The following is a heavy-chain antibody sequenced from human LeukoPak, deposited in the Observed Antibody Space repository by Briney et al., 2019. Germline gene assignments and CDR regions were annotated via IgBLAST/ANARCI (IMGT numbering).Heavy chain of an antibody. CDR2: INHSGST. V-gene: IGHV4-34*01. CDR3: ARLFSYGSGSFYLQSVYYHYYYGMDV. D-gene: IGHD3-10*01. J-gene: IGHJ6*02. CDR1: GGSFSGYY. Sequence: SETLSLTCAVYGGSFSGYYWSWIRQPPGKGLEWIGEINHSGSTNYNPSLKSRVTISVDTSKNQFSLKLSSVTAADTAVYYCARLFSYGSGSFYLQSVYYHYYYGMDVWGQGTTVTVSS.